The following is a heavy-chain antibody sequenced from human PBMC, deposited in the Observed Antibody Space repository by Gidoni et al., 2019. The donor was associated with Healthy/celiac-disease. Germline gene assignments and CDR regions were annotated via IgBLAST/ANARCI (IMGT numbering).Heavy chain of an antibody. Sequence: EVQLVEHGRGLVKPGGSFRLFCAASGVTFSPPSLNWVRQSPGKGREWVTSVSRSSSYIYYSDSVKGRFTISRDNAKNSLYLQMNSLRAEDTAVYYCARDLTWQWLVGSGYFDYRGQGTLVTVSS. J-gene: IGHJ4*02. D-gene: IGHD6-19*01. V-gene: IGHV3-21*01. CDR3: ARDLTWQWLVGSGYFDY. CDR1: GVTFSPPS. CDR2: VSRSSSYI.